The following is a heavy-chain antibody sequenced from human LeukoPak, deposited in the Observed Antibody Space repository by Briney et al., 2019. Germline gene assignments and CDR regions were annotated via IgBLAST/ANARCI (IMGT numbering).Heavy chain of an antibody. CDR3: AKGSRPVVAATFFHY. Sequence: GGTLRLSCAASGFSFSSYGMSWVRQAPGKGLEWVSVISGSGTNTDYADSVKGRFTISRDNSKNTLYVQMNSLRAEDTAVYYCAKGSRPVVAATFFHYWGQGTLVTVSS. D-gene: IGHD2-15*01. CDR1: GFSFSSYG. J-gene: IGHJ4*02. CDR2: ISGSGTNT. V-gene: IGHV3-23*01.